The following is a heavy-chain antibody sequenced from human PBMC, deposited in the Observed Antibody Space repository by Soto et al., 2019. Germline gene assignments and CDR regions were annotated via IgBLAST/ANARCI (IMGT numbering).Heavy chain of an antibody. D-gene: IGHD2-15*01. CDR2: ISSSSSYI. Sequence: PGGSLSLSCASSGFPFSSYSMNLVRQAPGKGLEWVSSISSSSSYIYYADSVKGRFTISRDNAKNSLYLQMNSLRAEDTAVYYCARVSYCSGGSCYFGMGYYYYMDVWGKGTTVTVSS. J-gene: IGHJ6*03. CDR1: GFPFSSYS. CDR3: ARVSYCSGGSCYFGMGYYYYMDV. V-gene: IGHV3-21*01.